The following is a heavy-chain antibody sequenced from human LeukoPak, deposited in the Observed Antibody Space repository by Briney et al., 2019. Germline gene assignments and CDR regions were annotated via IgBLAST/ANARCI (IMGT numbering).Heavy chain of an antibody. V-gene: IGHV1-2*06. Sequence: GASVKVSCKASGYTFTGYYMHWVRQAPGQGLEWMGRINPNSGGTNYAQKFQGRVTMTRDTSISTAYMELSRLRSDDTAVYYCARGTYYYGSGSPSNWFDPWGQGTLSPSPQ. CDR3: ARGTYYYGSGSPSNWFDP. CDR2: INPNSGGT. D-gene: IGHD3-10*01. CDR1: GYTFTGYY. J-gene: IGHJ5*02.